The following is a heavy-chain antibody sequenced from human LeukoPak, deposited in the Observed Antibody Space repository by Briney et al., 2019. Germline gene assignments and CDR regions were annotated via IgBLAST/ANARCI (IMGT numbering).Heavy chain of an antibody. D-gene: IGHD1-26*01. V-gene: IGHV1-69*13. CDR2: IIPIFGTA. Sequence: VASVTVSCKASGGTFSSYAISWVRQAPGQGLEWMGGIIPIFGTANYAQKFQGRVTITADESTSTAYMELSSLRSEDTAVYYCARDNRGPPLFSYYYGMDVWGQGTTVTVSS. CDR3: ARDNRGPPLFSYYYGMDV. CDR1: GGTFSSYA. J-gene: IGHJ6*02.